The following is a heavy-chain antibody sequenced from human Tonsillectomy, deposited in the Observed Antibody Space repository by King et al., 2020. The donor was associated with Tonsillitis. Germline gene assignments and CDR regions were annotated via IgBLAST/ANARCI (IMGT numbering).Heavy chain of an antibody. V-gene: IGHV3-30*18. CDR3: AKDTSIAVAGRDY. J-gene: IGHJ4*02. D-gene: IGHD6-19*01. CDR1: GFTFSSYG. CDR2: ISYDGSNK. Sequence: VQLVESGGGVVQPGRSLRLSCAASGFTFSSYGMHWVRQAPGKGLEWVAVISYDGSNKYYADSVKGRFTISRDNSKNTLYLQMNSLRAEDTAVYYCAKDTSIAVAGRDYWGQGTLVTVSS.